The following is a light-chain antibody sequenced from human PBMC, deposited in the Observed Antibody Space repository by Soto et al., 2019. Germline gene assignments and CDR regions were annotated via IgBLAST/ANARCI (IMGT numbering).Light chain of an antibody. CDR1: SSNIGKYY. CDR3: GTGNSSLTTFV. V-gene: IGLV1-51*02. J-gene: IGLJ1*01. CDR2: END. Sequence: QSALTQPPSVSAAPGQKVTMSCSGSSSNIGKYYVSWHQQLPGTAPKLLIYENDKRPSGIPDRFSGSKSGTSATLGITGLQTGYEADYYCGTGNSSLTTFVFGTGTKVTVL.